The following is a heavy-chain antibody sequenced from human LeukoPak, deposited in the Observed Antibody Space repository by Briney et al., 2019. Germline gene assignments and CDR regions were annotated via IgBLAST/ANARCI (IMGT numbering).Heavy chain of an antibody. CDR3: FREGGD. Sequence: GGSLRLSCAASGFIFSTQRMHWVRQAPGKGLVWVSYINIDERITGYADSVKGRFTISRDNAKNTLYLQMNSRRVEDTAIYYCFREGGDWGQGTLVTVSS. J-gene: IGHJ4*02. CDR1: GFIFSTQR. CDR2: INIDERIT. V-gene: IGHV3-74*01. D-gene: IGHD3-10*01.